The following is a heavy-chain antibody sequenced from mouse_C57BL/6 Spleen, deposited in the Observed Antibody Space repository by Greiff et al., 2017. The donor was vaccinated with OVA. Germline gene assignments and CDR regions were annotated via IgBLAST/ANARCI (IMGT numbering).Heavy chain of an antibody. V-gene: IGHV1-52*01. J-gene: IGHJ1*03. CDR1: GYTFTSYW. Sequence: VQLQQPGAELVRPGSSVKLSCKASGYTFTSYWMHWVKQRPIQGLEWIGNIDPSDSETHYNQKFKDKATLTVDKSSSTAYMQLSSLTSEDSAVYYYARGSNDEGGYFDVWGTGTTVTVSS. CDR2: IDPSDSET. CDR3: ARGSNDEGGYFDV. D-gene: IGHD2-12*01.